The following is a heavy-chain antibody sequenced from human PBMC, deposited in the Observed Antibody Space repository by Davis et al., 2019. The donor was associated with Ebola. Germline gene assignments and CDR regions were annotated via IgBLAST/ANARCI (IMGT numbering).Heavy chain of an antibody. D-gene: IGHD3-3*01. J-gene: IGHJ6*02. Sequence: PSETLSLTCAVYGGSFSGYYWSWIRQPPGKGLEWIGEINHSGSTNYNPSLKSRVTISVDTSKNQFSLKLSSVTAADTAVYYCASRGRFLEWLSYYYYGMDVWGQGTTVTVSS. CDR1: GGSFSGYY. CDR3: ASRGRFLEWLSYYYYGMDV. V-gene: IGHV4-34*01. CDR2: INHSGST.